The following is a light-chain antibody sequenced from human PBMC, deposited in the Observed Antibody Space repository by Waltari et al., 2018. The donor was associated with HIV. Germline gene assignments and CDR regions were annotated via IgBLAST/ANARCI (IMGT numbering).Light chain of an antibody. J-gene: IGKJ3*01. CDR3: QEFYSNHLS. CDR2: WAS. V-gene: IGKV4-1*01. Sequence: DIVMTQSPDSLAVSLGERATINCKSSQSVLYSSNNKNYLAWYQQKPGQPPKLRIYWASTRASGVPDRFSGSGSGTDFALTISSLQAEDVAVYYCQEFYSNHLSFGPGTKVEIK. CDR1: QSVLYSSNNKNY.